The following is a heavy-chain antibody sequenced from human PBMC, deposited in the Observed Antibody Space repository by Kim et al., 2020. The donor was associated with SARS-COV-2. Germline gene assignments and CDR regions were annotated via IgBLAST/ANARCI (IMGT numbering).Heavy chain of an antibody. V-gene: IGHV4-39*01. CDR1: GGSISSSSYY. CDR2: IYYSGST. J-gene: IGHJ4*02. Sequence: SETLSLTCTVSGGSISSSSYYWGWIRQPPGKGLEWIGSIYYSGSTYYNPSLKSRVTISVDTSTNQFSLMLSSVTAADTAVYYCARRPQQWLVDSYFDYWGQGTLVTVTS. D-gene: IGHD6-19*01. CDR3: ARRPQQWLVDSYFDY.